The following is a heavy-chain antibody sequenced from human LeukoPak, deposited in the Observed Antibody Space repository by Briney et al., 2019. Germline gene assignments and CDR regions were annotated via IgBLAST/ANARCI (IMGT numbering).Heavy chain of an antibody. Sequence: PGGSLRLSCAASGFTFSDYYMGWIRQAPGKGLEWVSYIDMSSTTIYYADSVKGRFTISRDNAKNSLFLQMNSLRAEDTAVYYCAKDIVAAGLFFDYWGQGALVTVSS. V-gene: IGHV3-11*01. D-gene: IGHD6-13*01. CDR2: IDMSSTTI. J-gene: IGHJ4*02. CDR1: GFTFSDYY. CDR3: AKDIVAAGLFFDY.